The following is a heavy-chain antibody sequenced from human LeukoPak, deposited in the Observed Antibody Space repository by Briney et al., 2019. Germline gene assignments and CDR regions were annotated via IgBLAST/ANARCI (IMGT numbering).Heavy chain of an antibody. J-gene: IGHJ5*02. V-gene: IGHV1-8*01. D-gene: IGHD1-26*01. CDR3: ARGENSYWSNWFDP. Sequence: GASVKVSCKASGYTFTSYDINWVRQATGQGLEWMGWMNPNSGNTGYAQKFQGRVTMTRNTSISTAYMELSSLRSEDTAVYYCARGENSYWSNWFDPWGQGTLVTVSS. CDR2: MNPNSGNT. CDR1: GYTFTSYD.